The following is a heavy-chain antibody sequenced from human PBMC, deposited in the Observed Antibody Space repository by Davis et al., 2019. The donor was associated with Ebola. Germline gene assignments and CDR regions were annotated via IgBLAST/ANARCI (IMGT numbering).Heavy chain of an antibody. Sequence: SETLSLTCTVSGGSISSYYWSWIRQPPGKGLEWIGYIYYSGSTNYNPSLKSRVTISVDTSKNQVSLKLTSVTAADTAVYYCARRRGDSSSFDSWGQGTLVTVSS. D-gene: IGHD6-6*01. CDR3: ARRRGDSSSFDS. CDR2: IYYSGST. CDR1: GGSISSYY. J-gene: IGHJ5*01. V-gene: IGHV4-59*08.